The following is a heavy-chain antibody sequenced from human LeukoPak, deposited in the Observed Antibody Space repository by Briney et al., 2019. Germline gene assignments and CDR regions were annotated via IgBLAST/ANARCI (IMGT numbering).Heavy chain of an antibody. CDR3: ARGRWLQLRIFDY. CDR1: GGSFSGYY. J-gene: IGHJ4*02. D-gene: IGHD5-24*01. CDR2: INHSGST. Sequence: SETLSLTCAVYGGSFSGYYWSWIRQPPGKGLEWIGEINHSGSTNYNPSLKSRATISVDTSKNQFSLKLSSVTAADTAVYHCARGRWLQLRIFDYWGQGTLVTVSS. V-gene: IGHV4-34*01.